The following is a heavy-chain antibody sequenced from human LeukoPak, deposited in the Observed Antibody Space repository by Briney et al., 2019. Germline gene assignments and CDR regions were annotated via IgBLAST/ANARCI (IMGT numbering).Heavy chain of an antibody. CDR2: ITSSSSRI. D-gene: IGHD2-2*01. CDR3: ARDPHALDY. V-gene: IGHV3-48*01. Sequence: PGGSLTLSCAASGFTFNSYAMTWVRQAPGKGLEWVSYITSSSSRIYYADSVEGRFTISRDNAKNSLYLQMDSLSVDDTAIYYCARDPHALDYWGQGAPVTVSS. CDR1: GFTFNSYA. J-gene: IGHJ4*02.